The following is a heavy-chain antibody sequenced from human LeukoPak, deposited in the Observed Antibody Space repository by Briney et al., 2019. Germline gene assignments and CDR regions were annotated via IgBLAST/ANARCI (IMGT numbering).Heavy chain of an antibody. CDR2: INPSGGST. D-gene: IGHD3-3*01. V-gene: IGHV1-46*01. CDR3: ARGKERFWSGYLFDY. J-gene: IGHJ4*02. Sequence: ASVKVSCKASGHTVTSYYMYRVRQAPGQWLEWMGLINPSGGSTSYAQEFQGRVTMTRDTSTSTVYMELSSLRSEDTAVYYCARGKERFWSGYLFDYWGQGTLVTVSS. CDR1: GHTVTSYY.